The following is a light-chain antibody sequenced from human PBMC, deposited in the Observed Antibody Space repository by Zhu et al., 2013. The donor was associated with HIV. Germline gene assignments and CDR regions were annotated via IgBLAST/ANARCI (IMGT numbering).Light chain of an antibody. CDR2: AAS. V-gene: IGKV1-39*01. CDR1: QSISSY. Sequence: DIQMTQSPSSLSASVGDRVTITCRASQSISSYLNWYQHKPGKAPKLLIYAASSLQSGVPSRFSGSGSGTDFTLNISSLQPEDFATYYCQQSYSTPIFTFGPGTKVDIK. J-gene: IGKJ3*01. CDR3: QQSYSTPIFT.